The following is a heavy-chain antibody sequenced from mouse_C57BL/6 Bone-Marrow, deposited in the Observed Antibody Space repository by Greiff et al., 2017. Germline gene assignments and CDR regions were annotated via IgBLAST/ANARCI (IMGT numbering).Heavy chain of an antibody. J-gene: IGHJ4*01. CDR2: IFPGSGST. Sequence: VQLQQSGPELVKPGASVKISCKASGYTFTDYYINWVKQRPGQGLEWIGWIFPGSGSTYYNEKFKGKATLTVDKSSSTAYMLLSSLTSEDSAVYFCARGRKLSLVATNYYAMDYWGQGTSVTVSS. CDR3: ARGRKLSLVATNYYAMDY. CDR1: GYTFTDYY. V-gene: IGHV1-75*01. D-gene: IGHD1-1*01.